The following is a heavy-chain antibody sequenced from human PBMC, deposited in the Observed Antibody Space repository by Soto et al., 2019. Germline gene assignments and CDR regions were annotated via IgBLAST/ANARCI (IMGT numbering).Heavy chain of an antibody. Sequence: GWSLRLSCAASGFTFSSYGMHWVRQAPGKGLEWVAVISYDGSNKYYADSVKGRFTISRDNSKNTLYLQMNSLRAEDTAVYYCAKEHGFPCSGGSCYSDYWGQGTLVTVSS. D-gene: IGHD2-15*01. J-gene: IGHJ4*02. V-gene: IGHV3-30*18. CDR1: GFTFSSYG. CDR3: AKEHGFPCSGGSCYSDY. CDR2: ISYDGSNK.